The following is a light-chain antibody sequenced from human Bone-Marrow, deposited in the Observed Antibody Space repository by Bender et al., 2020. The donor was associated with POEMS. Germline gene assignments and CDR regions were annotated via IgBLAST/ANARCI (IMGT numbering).Light chain of an antibody. Sequence: QSVVTQPPSLSEAPRQRVTISCSGSSSNIGNHGVNWYQQLPGEAPKLLIYYDDLLTPGVSDRFSASKSGTSASLAISELQSEDEADYFCCSYAGRNTVIFGGGTKLTVL. CDR3: CSYAGRNTVI. CDR1: SSNIGNHG. CDR2: YDD. V-gene: IGLV1-36*01. J-gene: IGLJ2*01.